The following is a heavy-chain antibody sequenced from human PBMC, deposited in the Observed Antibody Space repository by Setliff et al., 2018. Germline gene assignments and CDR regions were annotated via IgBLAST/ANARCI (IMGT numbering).Heavy chain of an antibody. V-gene: IGHV3-23*01. D-gene: IGHD6-19*01. CDR3: AKDYQSDSGWDFDY. CDR1: GFTFSSYA. Sequence: GGSLRLSCAASGFTFSSYAMSWVRQAPGKGLEWVSAISGSGGSTYYADSVNGRFTVSRDNSKSTLYLQMSSLRAEDTAVYYCAKDYQSDSGWDFDYWGQGTLVTVSS. CDR2: ISGSGGST. J-gene: IGHJ4*02.